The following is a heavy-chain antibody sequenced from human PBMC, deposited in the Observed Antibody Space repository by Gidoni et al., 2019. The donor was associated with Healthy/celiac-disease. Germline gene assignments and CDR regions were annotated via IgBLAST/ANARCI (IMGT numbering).Heavy chain of an antibody. CDR2: IYSGGST. V-gene: IGHV3-66*02. Sequence: EVQLVESGGGLVQPGGSLRLSCAASGFTVSSHYMSWVRQAPGKGLEWVSVIYSGGSTYYADSVKGRFTISRDNSKNTLYLQMNSLRAEDTAVYYCARIRGVVVPAAIREGWFDPWGQGTLVTVSS. CDR1: GFTVSSHY. D-gene: IGHD2-2*02. J-gene: IGHJ5*02. CDR3: ARIRGVVVPAAIREGWFDP.